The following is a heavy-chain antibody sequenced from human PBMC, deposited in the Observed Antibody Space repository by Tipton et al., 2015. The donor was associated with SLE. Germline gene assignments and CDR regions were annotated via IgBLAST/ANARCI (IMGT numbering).Heavy chain of an antibody. CDR1: GGSISSYY. CDR3: ARDPGTRYGMDV. Sequence: TLSLTCTVSGGSISSYYWSWIRQPPGKSLEWIGHVHYSGTTNYNPSVRSRVTISADASKNQVSLKLTSVTAADTAIYYCARDPGTRYGMDVWGQGTTVTVSS. CDR2: VHYSGTT. D-gene: IGHD3-9*01. V-gene: IGHV4-59*01. J-gene: IGHJ6*02.